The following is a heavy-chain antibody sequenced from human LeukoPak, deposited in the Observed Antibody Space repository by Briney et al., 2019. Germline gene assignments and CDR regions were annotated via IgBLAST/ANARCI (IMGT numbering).Heavy chain of an antibody. CDR2: INWNGGST. CDR3: ARVNYYYDSSGSYEFDY. D-gene: IGHD3-22*01. J-gene: IGHJ4*02. CDR1: GFTFDDYG. V-gene: IGHV3-20*04. Sequence: GGSLRLSCAASGFTFDDYGMSWVRQAPGKGLEWVSGINWNGGSTGYADSVKGRFTISRDNAKNSLYLQMNSLRAEDTALYYRARVNYYYDSSGSYEFDYWGQGTLVTVSS.